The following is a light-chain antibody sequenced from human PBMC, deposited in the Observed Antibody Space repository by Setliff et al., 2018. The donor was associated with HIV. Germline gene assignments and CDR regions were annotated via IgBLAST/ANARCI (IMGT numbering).Light chain of an antibody. CDR2: RNN. V-gene: IGLV1-47*01. CDR3: AAWDDSLSGFYV. Sequence: VLTQPPSASGTPGQRVTISCSGSSSNIGSNYVYWYQQLPGTAPKLLIYRNNQRPSGVPDRFSGSKSGTSASLAISGLRSEDEADYYCAAWDDSLSGFYVFGTGTKVTVL. J-gene: IGLJ1*01. CDR1: SSNIGSNY.